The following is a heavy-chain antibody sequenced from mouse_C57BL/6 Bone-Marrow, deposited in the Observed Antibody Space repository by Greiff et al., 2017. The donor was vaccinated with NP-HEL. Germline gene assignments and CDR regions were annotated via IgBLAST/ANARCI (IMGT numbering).Heavy chain of an antibody. V-gene: IGHV10-1*01. J-gene: IGHJ1*03. CDR1: GFSFNPYA. CDR2: IRSKSNNYAT. D-gene: IGHD1-1*01. CDR3: VRDSDYCGSSYDLYFDV. Sequence: EVQVVESGGGLVQPKGSLTLSCAASGFSFNPYAMTWVRQAPGQGLEWVARIRSKSNNYATYYADSVKDRFTISHDESESMLYLQMNNSKTEDTAMYYCVRDSDYCGSSYDLYFDVWGTGTTVTVSS.